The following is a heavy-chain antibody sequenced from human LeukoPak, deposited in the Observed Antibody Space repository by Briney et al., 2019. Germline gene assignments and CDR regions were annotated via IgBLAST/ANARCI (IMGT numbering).Heavy chain of an antibody. V-gene: IGHV1-69*13. Sequence: ASVKVSCKASGYTFTSCGISWVRQAPGQGVGWMGGIIPIFGTANYAQKFQGRVTTTADEPTSTAYMELSSLRSEDTAVYYCASSITIFGVVSYFDYWGQGTLVTVSS. D-gene: IGHD3-3*01. J-gene: IGHJ4*02. CDR2: IIPIFGTA. CDR1: GYTFTSCG. CDR3: ASSITIFGVVSYFDY.